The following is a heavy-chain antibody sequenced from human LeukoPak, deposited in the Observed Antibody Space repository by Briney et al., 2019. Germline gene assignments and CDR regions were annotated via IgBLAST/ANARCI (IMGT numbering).Heavy chain of an antibody. CDR2: INHSGST. CDR3: ARAVSDY. Sequence: SETLSLTCAVYGGSFSGYYWSWIRQPPGKGLEWIGEINHSGSTNYNPSLKGRVTISVDTSKNQFSLKLSSVTAADTAVYYCARAVSDYWGQGTLVTVSS. J-gene: IGHJ4*02. CDR1: GGSFSGYY. V-gene: IGHV4-34*01.